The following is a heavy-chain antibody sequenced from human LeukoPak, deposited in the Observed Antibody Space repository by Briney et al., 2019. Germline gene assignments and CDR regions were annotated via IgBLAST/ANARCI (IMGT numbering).Heavy chain of an antibody. J-gene: IGHJ4*02. V-gene: IGHV1-69*13. CDR1: GGTFSSYT. CDR3: ARGVVAAAGTFLDY. CDR2: IIPIFGTA. Sequence: ASVKVSCKASGGTFSSYTISWVRQAPGQGLEWMGGIIPIFGTANYAQKFQGRVTITADESTSTAYMELSSLRSEDTAVYYCARGVVAAAGTFLDYWGQGTLVTVSS. D-gene: IGHD6-13*01.